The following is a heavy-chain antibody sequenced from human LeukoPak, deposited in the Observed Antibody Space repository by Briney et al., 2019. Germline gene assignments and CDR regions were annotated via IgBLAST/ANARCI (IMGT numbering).Heavy chain of an antibody. Sequence: GGSLRLSCAASGFTFSDYYMSWIRQIPGKGLEWISYISGGGSTIEYADSVKGRFTISRDNAQNSLFLQMNSLRADDTAVYYCARGSRFLTYYYMDVWGKGTTVSVSS. CDR3: ARGSRFLTYYYMDV. J-gene: IGHJ6*03. V-gene: IGHV3-11*04. D-gene: IGHD3-9*01. CDR2: ISGGGSTI. CDR1: GFTFSDYY.